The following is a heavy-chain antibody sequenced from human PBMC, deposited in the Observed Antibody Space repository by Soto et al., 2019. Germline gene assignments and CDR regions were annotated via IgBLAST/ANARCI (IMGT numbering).Heavy chain of an antibody. CDR1: CCSISSGGYY. V-gene: IGHV4-31*03. D-gene: IGHD3-3*01. Sequence: SGTLSLTCPFSCCSISSGGYYWSWIRQHPGKGLEWIGYIYYSGSTYYNPSLKSRVTISVDTSKNQFSLKLSSVTAADTAVYYCARGITIFGVVTSYYFDYWGQGTLVTVSS. J-gene: IGHJ4*02. CDR2: IYYSGST. CDR3: ARGITIFGVVTSYYFDY.